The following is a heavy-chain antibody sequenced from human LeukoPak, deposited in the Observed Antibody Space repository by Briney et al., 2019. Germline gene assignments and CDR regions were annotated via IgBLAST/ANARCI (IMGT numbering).Heavy chain of an antibody. Sequence: PGGSLRLSCAASGFTFSSYSMNRVRQAPGKGLEWVSYISSSGSTIYYADSVRGRFTISRDNAKNSLYLQMNSLRAEDTAVYYCARDPPGFFDNSGYYYGPFDYWGQGTLVSVSS. V-gene: IGHV3-48*04. CDR3: ARDPPGFFDNSGYYYGPFDY. D-gene: IGHD3-22*01. CDR1: GFTFSSYS. CDR2: ISSSGSTI. J-gene: IGHJ4*02.